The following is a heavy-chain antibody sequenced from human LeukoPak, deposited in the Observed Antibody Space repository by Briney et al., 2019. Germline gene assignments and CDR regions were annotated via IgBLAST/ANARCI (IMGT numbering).Heavy chain of an antibody. V-gene: IGHV3-53*01. CDR2: IYFGGTT. J-gene: IGHJ4*02. CDR1: GFTVSSNY. CDR3: ARGDGVYVY. Sequence: GGSLRLSCAASGFTVSSNYMTCVRQAPGQGLEWVSVIYFGGTTYYADSVKGRFTISRDNSKNTVYLQMNSLRVEDTAVYYCARGDGVYVYWGQGTLVTVSS. D-gene: IGHD5/OR15-5a*01.